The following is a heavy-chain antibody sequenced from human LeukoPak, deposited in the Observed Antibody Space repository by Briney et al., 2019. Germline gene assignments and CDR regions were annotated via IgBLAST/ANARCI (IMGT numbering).Heavy chain of an antibody. V-gene: IGHV3-23*01. D-gene: IGHD6-6*01. CDR1: GFTFSSYA. Sequence: GGSLRLSCAASGFTFSSYAMSWVRQAPGKGLEWVSAISGSGGSTYYADPVKGRFTISRDNSKNTLYLQMNSLRAEDTAVYYCAKADEPIYSTSIAARPGAFDIWGQGTMVTVSS. CDR2: ISGSGGST. J-gene: IGHJ3*02. CDR3: AKADEPIYSTSIAARPGAFDI.